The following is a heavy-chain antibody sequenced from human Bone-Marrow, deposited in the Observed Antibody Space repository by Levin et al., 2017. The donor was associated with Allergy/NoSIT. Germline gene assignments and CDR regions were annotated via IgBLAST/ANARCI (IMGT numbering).Heavy chain of an antibody. CDR2: MSSDGSKT. Sequence: GGSLRLSCAASGFTFSSYGMHWVRQAPGKGLEWVAVMSSDGSKTYYADSVRGRFTISRDNSKNRLYLQMNSLRVEDTAVFYCVKDRIAGASSSSSGYYYYGMDVWGQGTTVTVSS. D-gene: IGHD6-6*01. J-gene: IGHJ6*02. CDR3: VKDRIAGASSSSSGYYYYGMDV. CDR1: GFTFSSYG. V-gene: IGHV3-30*18.